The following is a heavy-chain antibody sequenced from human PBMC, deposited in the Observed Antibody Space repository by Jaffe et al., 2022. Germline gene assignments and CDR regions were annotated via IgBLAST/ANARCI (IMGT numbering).Heavy chain of an antibody. J-gene: IGHJ5*02. CDR3: ATLRGSGSYCDP. CDR1: GYSISSGYY. Sequence: QVQLQESGPGLVKPSETLSLTCAVSGYSISSGYYWGWIRQPPGKGLEWIGSIYHSGSTYYNPSLKSRVTISVDTSKNQFSLKLSSVTAADTAVYYCATLRGSGSYCDPWGQGTLVTVSS. CDR2: IYHSGST. D-gene: IGHD3-10*01. V-gene: IGHV4-38-2*01.